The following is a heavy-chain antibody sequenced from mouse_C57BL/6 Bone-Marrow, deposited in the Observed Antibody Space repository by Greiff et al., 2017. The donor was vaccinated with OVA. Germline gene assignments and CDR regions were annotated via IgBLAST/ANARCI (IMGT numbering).Heavy chain of an antibody. CDR2: ILPSIGRT. V-gene: IGHV15-2*01. J-gene: IGHJ1*03. D-gene: IGHD1-1*01. CDR1: DSAVFPIAY. CDR3: ARGGTTVVRYFDD. Sequence: SGSELRSPGSSVTLSCKDLDSAVFPIAYMSWVRQKPGHGFEWIGGILPSIGRTFYGEKFEDKVTLDADTLSNTAYLELISLTTEDSAIYYCARGGTTVVRYFDDWGTGTTVTVSS.